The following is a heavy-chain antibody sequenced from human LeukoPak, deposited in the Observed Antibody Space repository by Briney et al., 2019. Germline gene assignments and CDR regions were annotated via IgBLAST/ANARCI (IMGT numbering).Heavy chain of an antibody. CDR1: GGSISSYY. CDR3: ARGSILTPFDY. D-gene: IGHD3-3*02. CDR2: IYTSGST. Sequence: SETLSLTCTVSGGSISSYYWSGIRQPAGKGLEWIGRIYTSGSTNYNPSLKSRVTMSLDTSKNQFSLKLSSVTAADTAVYCARGSILTPFDYWGQGTLVTVFS. V-gene: IGHV4-4*07. J-gene: IGHJ4*02.